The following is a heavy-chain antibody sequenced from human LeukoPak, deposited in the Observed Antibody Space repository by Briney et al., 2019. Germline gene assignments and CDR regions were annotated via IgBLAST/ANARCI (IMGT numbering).Heavy chain of an antibody. CDR2: IYYSGYT. Sequence: PSETLSLTCTVSGGFISSYYWSWIRQPPGKGLEWIGCIYYSGYTNYKSSLKSRVTISVDTSKNQFSLKLSSVTAADTAVYYCARTTMVRGTYYMDVWGKGTTVTVSS. CDR1: GGFISSYY. V-gene: IGHV4-59*01. J-gene: IGHJ6*03. D-gene: IGHD3-10*01. CDR3: ARTTMVRGTYYMDV.